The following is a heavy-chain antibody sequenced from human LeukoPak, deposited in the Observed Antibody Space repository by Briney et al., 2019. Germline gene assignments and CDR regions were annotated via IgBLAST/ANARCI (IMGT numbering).Heavy chain of an antibody. V-gene: IGHV3-66*01. CDR3: ARDLGGSGYSEVFDY. Sequence: RTGGSLRLSCAASGFTVSRNYMSWVRQAPGKGLEWVSVIYSGGNTYYADSVKGRFTISRDNSKNTLYLHMNSLRAEDTAVYYCARDLGGSGYSEVFDYWGQGTLVTVSS. J-gene: IGHJ4*02. D-gene: IGHD3-22*01. CDR1: GFTVSRNY. CDR2: IYSGGNT.